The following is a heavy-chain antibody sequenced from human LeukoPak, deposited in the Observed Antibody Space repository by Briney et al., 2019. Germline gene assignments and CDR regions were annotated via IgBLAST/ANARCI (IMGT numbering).Heavy chain of an antibody. V-gene: IGHV2-5*01. CDR3: AQSAAAGALLCVWFER. J-gene: IGHJ5*02. CDR2: IYWYDDK. Sequence: SGPTLVTPTQPLTLTFTFSGISFSTRGVGVGWIRQPQEKTLEWLAPIYWYDDKPYSPSLKSRLTITKYKSKIHVVLTMTNMDAVDTATYYCAQSAAAGALLCVWFERWGQGILVTV. CDR1: GISFSTRGVG. D-gene: IGHD6-13*01.